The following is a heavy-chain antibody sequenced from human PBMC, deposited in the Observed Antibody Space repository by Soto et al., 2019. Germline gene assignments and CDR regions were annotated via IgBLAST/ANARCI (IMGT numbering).Heavy chain of an antibody. Sequence: PSETLSLTCTVSGGSTSTYYWSWIRQPPGKGLEWIGYIYYSGSTNYNPSLKSRVTISLDTSKNQFSLKLSSVTAADTAVYYCARDRLANWFDPWGQGTLVTVS. D-gene: IGHD3-9*01. CDR1: GGSTSTYY. CDR3: ARDRLANWFDP. J-gene: IGHJ5*02. CDR2: IYYSGST. V-gene: IGHV4-59*01.